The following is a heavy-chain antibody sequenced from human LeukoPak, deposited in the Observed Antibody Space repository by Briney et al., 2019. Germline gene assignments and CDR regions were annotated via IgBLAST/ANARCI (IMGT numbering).Heavy chain of an antibody. V-gene: IGHV4-61*05. Sequence: SETLSLTCTVSGGSISSSSYYWGWIRQPPGKGLEWIGYIYYSGSTNYNPSLKSRVTISVDTSKNQFSLKLSSVTAADTAVYYCARVRSLDYYFDYWGQGTLVTVSS. D-gene: IGHD3-16*01. CDR3: ARVRSLDYYFDY. J-gene: IGHJ4*02. CDR2: IYYSGST. CDR1: GGSISSSSYY.